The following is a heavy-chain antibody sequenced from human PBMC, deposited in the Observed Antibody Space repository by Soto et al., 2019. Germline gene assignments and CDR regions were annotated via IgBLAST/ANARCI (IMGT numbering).Heavy chain of an antibody. Sequence: QVQLVESGAGVVQPGSSLRLSCAASGFTFSSYAMHWVRQAPGKGLEWVAGISYYGSNKYYADSVQGRVTISRENSTNALNLPRNSGRAEETDVYYSARDLGAVGVAEYFHHWGQGTLVTVSS. D-gene: IGHD1-26*01. CDR1: GFTFSSYA. CDR2: ISYYGSNK. V-gene: IGHV3-30-3*01. CDR3: ARDLGAVGVAEYFHH. J-gene: IGHJ1*01.